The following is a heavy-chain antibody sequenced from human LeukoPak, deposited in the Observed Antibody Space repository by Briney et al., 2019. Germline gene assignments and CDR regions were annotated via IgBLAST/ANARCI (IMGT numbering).Heavy chain of an antibody. Sequence: GGSLRLSCAASGFTFSSYAMSWVRQASGKGLEWVGRIRSKANSYATAYAASVKGRFTISRDDSKNTTYLQMNSLKTEDTAVYYCASPTRSGSYEPNAFDIWGQGTMVTVSS. CDR1: GFTFSSYA. CDR3: ASPTRSGSYEPNAFDI. J-gene: IGHJ3*02. CDR2: IRSKANSYAT. V-gene: IGHV3-73*01. D-gene: IGHD1-26*01.